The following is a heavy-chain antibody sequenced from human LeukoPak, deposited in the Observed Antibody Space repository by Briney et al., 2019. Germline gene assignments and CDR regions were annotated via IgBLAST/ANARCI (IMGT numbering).Heavy chain of an antibody. Sequence: SETLSLTCAVYGGSFSGYYWSWIRQPPGKGLEWIGEINHSGSTNYNPPLKSRVTISVDTSKNQFSLKLSSVTAADTAVYYCRSSGFTFDYWGQGTLVTVSS. V-gene: IGHV4-34*01. J-gene: IGHJ4*02. CDR1: GGSFSGYY. CDR2: INHSGST. CDR3: RSSGFTFDY. D-gene: IGHD6-19*01.